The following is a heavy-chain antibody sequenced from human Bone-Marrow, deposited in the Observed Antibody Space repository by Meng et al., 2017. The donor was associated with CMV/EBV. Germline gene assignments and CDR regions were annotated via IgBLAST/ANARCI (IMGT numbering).Heavy chain of an antibody. V-gene: IGHV3-9*01. J-gene: IGHJ2*01. Sequence: SLKISCAASGFTFGNYAMRWVRQAPGKGLEWVSGISWNSGGVGYADSVKGRFTISRDNAKNSLYLQMNSLRAEDTALYYCAKDGADSYWYFDLWGRGTLVTVSS. CDR1: GFTFGNYA. D-gene: IGHD3-22*01. CDR3: AKDGADSYWYFDL. CDR2: ISWNSGGV.